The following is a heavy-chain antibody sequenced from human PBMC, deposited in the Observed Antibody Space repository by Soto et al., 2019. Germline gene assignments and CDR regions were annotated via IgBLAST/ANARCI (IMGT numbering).Heavy chain of an antibody. CDR2: VYYSGST. D-gene: IGHD6-6*01. V-gene: IGHV4-39*01. CDR1: GASIITISHY. J-gene: IGHJ4*02. CDR3: ARHRTSSRRHFDY. Sequence: PSETLSLTCTVSGASIITISHYWGWIRQPPGKGLEWIGTVYYSGSTYYNPSLQSRVAISVDTSKNQFSLKLSSVTAADTAVYYCARHRTSSRRHFDYWGQGTLVTLSS.